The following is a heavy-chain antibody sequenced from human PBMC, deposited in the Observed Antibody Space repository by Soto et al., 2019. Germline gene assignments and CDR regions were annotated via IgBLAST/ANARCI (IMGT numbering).Heavy chain of an antibody. CDR1: GGSISSANW. CDR3: ARRSFSYGVDV. J-gene: IGHJ6*02. V-gene: IGHV4-4*01. Sequence: PSETLSLTSAVSGGSISSANWWTWVRQPPGKGLEWIGNIYHGESTSYNPSLKSRVTLSLDKFKNHFSLNLTSVTAADTAVYCCARRSFSYGVDVWGQGATVTVSS. CDR2: IYHGEST.